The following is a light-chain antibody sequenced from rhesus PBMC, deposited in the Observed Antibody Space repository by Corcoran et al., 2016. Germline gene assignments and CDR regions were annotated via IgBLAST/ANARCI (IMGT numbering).Light chain of an antibody. Sequence: QVILTQSPATLSLSPGERATLSCRASQCVSSYVAWYQQKPGQAPRLLIYDASSRATGIPDRFRGSESGTDFTLTISSLEPEDVGVYHCYQHSSGLTFGGGTKVEIK. CDR3: YQHSSGLT. J-gene: IGKJ4*01. V-gene: IGKV3-10*01. CDR2: DAS. CDR1: QCVSSY.